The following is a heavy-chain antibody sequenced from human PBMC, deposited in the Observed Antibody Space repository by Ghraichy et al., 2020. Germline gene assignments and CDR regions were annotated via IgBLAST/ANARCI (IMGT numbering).Heavy chain of an antibody. CDR1: GGTFSSYA. CDR2: IIPIFGTA. V-gene: IGHV1-69*05. D-gene: IGHD4-17*01. Sequence: SVKVSCKASGGTFSSYAISWVRQAPGQGLEWMGGIIPIFGTANYAQKFQGRVTITTDESTSTAYMELSSLRSEDTAVYYCASYRLRGGATVTTIFDYWGQGTLVTVSS. J-gene: IGHJ4*02. CDR3: ASYRLRGGATVTTIFDY.